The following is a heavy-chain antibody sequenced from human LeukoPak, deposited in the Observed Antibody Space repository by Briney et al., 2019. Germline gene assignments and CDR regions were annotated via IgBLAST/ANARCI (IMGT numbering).Heavy chain of an antibody. CDR1: GFTFSSYE. Sequence: GGSLRLSCAASGFTFSSYEMNWVRQAPGKGLEWVSYIISSGSAMYYADSVKGRFTISRDNAKNSLYLQMNSLRADDTAIYYYVNGAAASYWGQGTLVTVSS. V-gene: IGHV3-48*03. CDR2: IISSGSAM. J-gene: IGHJ4*02. D-gene: IGHD6-13*01. CDR3: VNGAAASY.